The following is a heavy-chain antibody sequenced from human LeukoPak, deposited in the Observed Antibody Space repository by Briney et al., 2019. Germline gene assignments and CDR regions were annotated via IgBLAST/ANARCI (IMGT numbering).Heavy chain of an antibody. Sequence: GGSLRLSCAASGFTFSSYGMHWVRQAPGKGLEWVAFIRYDGSNKYYADSVKGRFTISRDNSKNTVYLQMSSLRGDDTAVYYCARDVPGYCTSTSCSDPYNWGQGTLVTVPS. CDR1: GFTFSSYG. J-gene: IGHJ4*02. D-gene: IGHD2-2*01. CDR2: IRYDGSNK. V-gene: IGHV3-30*02. CDR3: ARDVPGYCTSTSCSDPYN.